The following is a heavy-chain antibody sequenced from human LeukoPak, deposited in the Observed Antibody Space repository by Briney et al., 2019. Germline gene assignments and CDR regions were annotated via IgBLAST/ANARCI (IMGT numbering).Heavy chain of an antibody. Sequence: GGSLRLSCAASGFTFSSYAMSWVRQAPGKGLEWVSSISGNSDSIYYADSVEGRFTVSRDNAKDSLFLQMNSLTAEDTAVYYCARTTDGYNFNGGYWGQGTLVTVSS. CDR2: ISGNSDSI. V-gene: IGHV3-21*01. CDR1: GFTFSSYA. CDR3: ARTTDGYNFNGGY. D-gene: IGHD1-1*01. J-gene: IGHJ4*02.